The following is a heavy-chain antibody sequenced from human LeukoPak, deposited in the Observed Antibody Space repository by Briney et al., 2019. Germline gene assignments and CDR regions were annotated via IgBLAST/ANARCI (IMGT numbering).Heavy chain of an antibody. CDR1: GYTFTGYY. CDR2: INPNSGGT. D-gene: IGHD1-26*01. J-gene: IGHJ3*02. CDR3: ARGDLKWELPAFDI. V-gene: IGHV1-2*02. Sequence: ASVKVSCKASGYTFTGYYMHWVRQAPGQGLEWMGWINPNSGGTNYAQKFQGRVTMTRDTSISTAYMELSRLRSDDTAVYYCARGDLKWELPAFDIWGQGAMVTVSS.